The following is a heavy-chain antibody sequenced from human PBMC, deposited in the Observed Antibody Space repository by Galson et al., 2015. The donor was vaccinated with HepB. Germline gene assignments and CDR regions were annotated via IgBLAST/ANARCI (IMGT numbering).Heavy chain of an antibody. CDR2: INGGNGNT. V-gene: IGHV1-3*01. CDR3: AREAYYDSSGSSFDY. CDR1: GFTFTDYA. D-gene: IGHD3-22*01. Sequence: SVKVSCKASGFTFTDYAIHWVRQAPGQRPECMGWINGGNGNTKYSQKFQGRVTITRDTSASTAYMELSGLRSEDTAVYYCAREAYYDSSGSSFDYWGQGTLVTVSS. J-gene: IGHJ4*02.